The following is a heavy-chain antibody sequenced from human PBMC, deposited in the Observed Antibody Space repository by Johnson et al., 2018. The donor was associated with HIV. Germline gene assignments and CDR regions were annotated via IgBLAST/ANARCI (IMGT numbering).Heavy chain of an antibody. V-gene: IGHV3-9*01. D-gene: IGHD2-21*01. CDR2: ISWNSGSI. CDR1: GFTFSSYG. Sequence: VQLVESGGGVVQPGGSLRLSCAASGFTFSSYGMHWVRQAPGKGLEWVSGISWNSGSIGYADSVKGRFTISRDNAKNSLYLQMNSLRAEDTALYYCAKDRGSRLGLAFDIWGQGTMVTVSS. J-gene: IGHJ3*02. CDR3: AKDRGSRLGLAFDI.